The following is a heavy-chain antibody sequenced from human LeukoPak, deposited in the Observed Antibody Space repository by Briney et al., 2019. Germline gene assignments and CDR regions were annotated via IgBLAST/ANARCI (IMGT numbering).Heavy chain of an antibody. CDR2: ITPNSGGT. J-gene: IGHJ4*02. CDR3: ARAHSSLRLDYFDY. CDR1: GYTFTDHY. D-gene: IGHD6-13*01. Sequence: AASVKVSCKGSGYTFTDHYLHWVRQPPGQGRGRMGGITPNSGGTNYAQKFEGRVTMARDSSISTGYMELSSLTSDDTAVYYCARAHSSLRLDYFDYWGQGTLVTVSS. V-gene: IGHV1-2*02.